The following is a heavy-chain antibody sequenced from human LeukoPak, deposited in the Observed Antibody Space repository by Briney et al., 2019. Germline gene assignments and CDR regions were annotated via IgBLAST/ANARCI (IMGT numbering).Heavy chain of an antibody. Sequence: PSETLSLTCTVSGYSISSGYYWGWIRQPPGKGLEWIGSIYHSGSTYYNPSLKSRVTISVDTSKNQFSLKLSSVTAADTAAYYCARDPVLLWFGEGGYFDLWGRGTLVTVSS. V-gene: IGHV4-38-2*02. CDR1: GYSISSGYY. J-gene: IGHJ2*01. D-gene: IGHD3-10*01. CDR2: IYHSGST. CDR3: ARDPVLLWFGEGGYFDL.